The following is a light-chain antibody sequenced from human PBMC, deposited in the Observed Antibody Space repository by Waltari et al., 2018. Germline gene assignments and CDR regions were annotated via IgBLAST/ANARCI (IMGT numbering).Light chain of an antibody. V-gene: IGKV1-39*01. CDR3: QQSYSTPYT. Sequence: DIQMTQSPSSLSASVGDRVTITCRASQSISTYLNWYQQKPGKAPKLLIYTASSLQSGIPSTFSGSGSGTDFTLTISSLQPEDVATYYCQQSYSTPYTFGRLTKLEI. CDR1: QSISTY. J-gene: IGKJ2*01. CDR2: TAS.